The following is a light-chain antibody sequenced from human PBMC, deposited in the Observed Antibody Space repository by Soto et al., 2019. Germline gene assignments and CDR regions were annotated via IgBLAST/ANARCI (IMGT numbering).Light chain of an antibody. CDR3: QQYDSSLGLT. V-gene: IGKV3-20*01. J-gene: IGKJ4*01. Sequence: EIVLTQSPGTLSLSPGERATLSCRASQSVSSSYLAWYQQKPGQAPRLLIYGASSRATGIPDRFSGSGSGTYFSLSISRLEAEDFAVYYCQQYDSSLGLTFGGGTKVEIK. CDR2: GAS. CDR1: QSVSSSY.